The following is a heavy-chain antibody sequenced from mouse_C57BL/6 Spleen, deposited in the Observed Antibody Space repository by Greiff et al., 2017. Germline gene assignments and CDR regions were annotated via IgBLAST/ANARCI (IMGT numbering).Heavy chain of an antibody. Sequence: VQLQQSGAELVKPGASVTLSCTASGFNIKDYYMHWVKQRTEQGLEWIGRIDPEDGETKYAPKFQGKATITADTSSNTAYLQLSSLTSEDTAVYYGASKDYGSSGAMDYWGQGTSVTVSS. J-gene: IGHJ4*01. CDR3: ASKDYGSSGAMDY. D-gene: IGHD1-1*01. V-gene: IGHV14-2*01. CDR1: GFNIKDYY. CDR2: IDPEDGET.